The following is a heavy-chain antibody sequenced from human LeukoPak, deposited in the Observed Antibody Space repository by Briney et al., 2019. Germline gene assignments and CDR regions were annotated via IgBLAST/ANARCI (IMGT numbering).Heavy chain of an antibody. D-gene: IGHD2-15*01. CDR3: ARGQSCSGGSCYRFVSYYYYYGMDV. CDR1: GGSISSGGYS. CDR2: IYHSGST. V-gene: IGHV4-30-2*06. J-gene: IGHJ6*02. Sequence: PSETLSLTCAVSGGSISSGGYSWSWIRQSPGKGLEWIGYIYHSGSTYYNPSLKSRVTISVDRSKNQFSLKLSSVTAADTAVYYCARGQSCSGGSCYRFVSYYYYYGMDVWGQGTTVTVSS.